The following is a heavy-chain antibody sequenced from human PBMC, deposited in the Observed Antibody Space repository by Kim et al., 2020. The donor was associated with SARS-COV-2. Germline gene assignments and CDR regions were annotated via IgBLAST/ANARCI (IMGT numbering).Heavy chain of an antibody. CDR1: GFAFSDYA. J-gene: IGHJ4*02. CDR3: VKDRGDYGGNPGDY. V-gene: IGHV3-23*01. CDR2: ISGSGHAT. D-gene: IGHD4-17*01. Sequence: GGSLRLSCGASGFAFSDYAMSWVRQAPGKGLEWVSAISGSGHATYYIDSVKGRFTLSRDNSKNTLSLQMSSLRVADTAIYYCVKDRGDYGGNPGDYWGQGTLVTVSS.